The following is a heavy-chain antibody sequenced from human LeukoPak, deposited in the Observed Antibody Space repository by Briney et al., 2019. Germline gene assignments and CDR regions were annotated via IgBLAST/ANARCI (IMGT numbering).Heavy chain of an antibody. CDR2: LHYGGKN. J-gene: IGHJ6*03. CDR1: GGSISSSSSY. D-gene: IGHD2-2*01. Sequence: SETLSLICTVSGGSISSSSSYWVWIRQSPGKGLEWIGSLHYGGKNYYNPSLKSRVTISVDTSKNQFSLKLSSVTAADTAVYYCARSSSASSYYYYYYMDVWGKGTTVTVSS. V-gene: IGHV4-39*07. CDR3: ARSSSASSYYYYYYMDV.